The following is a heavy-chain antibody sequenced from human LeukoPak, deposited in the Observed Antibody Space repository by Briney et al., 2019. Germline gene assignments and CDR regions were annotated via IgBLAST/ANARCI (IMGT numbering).Heavy chain of an antibody. V-gene: IGHV4-39*01. D-gene: IGHD3-3*01. Sequence: PSETLSLTCTVSGGSISSSSYYWGWIRQPPGKGLEWIGSIYYSGSTYYNPSLKSRVTISVDTSKNQFSLKLSSVTAADTAVYYCARVLRFLEWLSDSYYYYMDVWGKGTTVTVSS. CDR3: ARVLRFLEWLSDSYYYYMDV. J-gene: IGHJ6*03. CDR1: GGSISSSSYY. CDR2: IYYSGST.